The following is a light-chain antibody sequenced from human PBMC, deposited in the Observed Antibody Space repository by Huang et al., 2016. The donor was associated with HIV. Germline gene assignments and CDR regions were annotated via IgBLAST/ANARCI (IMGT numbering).Light chain of an antibody. CDR1: ETVSNGY. J-gene: IGKJ1*01. V-gene: IGKV3-20*01. CDR2: GPS. Sequence: EIGLTQSPGTMSLSPGDRATLSCRATETVSNGYIAWYQQRPGQAPSLLIYGPSSRASGIPDRFSGSGSGTDFTLSISRLEPEDSAVYYCQQYAFSPWTFGQGTKVEIK. CDR3: QQYAFSPWT.